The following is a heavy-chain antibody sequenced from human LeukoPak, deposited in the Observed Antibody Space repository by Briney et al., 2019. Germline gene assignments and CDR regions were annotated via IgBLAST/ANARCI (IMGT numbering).Heavy chain of an antibody. CDR2: IYPRDSDT. V-gene: IGHV5-51*01. CDR1: GYTFTHQW. J-gene: IGHJ4*02. Sequence: ESLKISCNASGYTFTHQWLGWVRQKSGSGLEWMGIIYPRDSDTRYSPSFQCRVTITTDTSINTAYLVWSRLRAADTGIYFCEGHSDVIGAIWGQGTLVTVSS. D-gene: IGHD3-10*01. CDR3: EGHSDVIGAI.